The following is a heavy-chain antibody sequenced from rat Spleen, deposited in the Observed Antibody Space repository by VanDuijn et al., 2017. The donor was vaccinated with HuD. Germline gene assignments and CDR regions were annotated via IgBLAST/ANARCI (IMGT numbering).Heavy chain of an antibody. J-gene: IGHJ2*01. CDR2: IISDINRT. V-gene: IGHV5S10*01. CDR1: GFTFSDYN. CDR3: TRGNDYALDY. D-gene: IGHD1-10*01. Sequence: EVKLVESGGGLVQPGRSLKLSCAASGFTFSDYNMAWVRQAPKKGLEWVATIISDINRTYYRDSVKGRFTVSRDNAKSTLYLQMDSLRSEDTATYYCTRGNDYALDYWGRGVMVTVSS.